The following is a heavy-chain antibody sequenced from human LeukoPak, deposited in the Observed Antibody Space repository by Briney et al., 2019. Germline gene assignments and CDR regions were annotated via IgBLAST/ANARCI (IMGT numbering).Heavy chain of an antibody. Sequence: SVKVSCKASGGTFSSYAISWVRQAPGQGLEWMGGIIPIFGTANYAQKFQGRVTIATDESTSTAYMELSSLRSEDTAVYYCAIMGGGGYYNSTPAFDIWGQGTMVTVSS. CDR2: IIPIFGTA. CDR1: GGTFSSYA. J-gene: IGHJ3*02. V-gene: IGHV1-69*05. D-gene: IGHD1-26*01. CDR3: AIMGGGGYYNSTPAFDI.